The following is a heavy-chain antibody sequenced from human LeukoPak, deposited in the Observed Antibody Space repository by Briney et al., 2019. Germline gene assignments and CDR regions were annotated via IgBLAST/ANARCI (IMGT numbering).Heavy chain of an antibody. J-gene: IGHJ4*02. D-gene: IGHD3-22*01. CDR2: IYYTGST. V-gene: IGHV4-59*01. CDR1: GGYISGYY. CDR3: ARGSFDSSGNYYFDY. Sequence: SETLSLTCTVSGGYISGYYWSWIRQPPGKGMEWIGYIYYTGSTNYNPSLKGRVTTSVDTSEKQFSLKLRSVTAADTAVYYCARGSFDSSGNYYFDYWGRGTLVAVSS.